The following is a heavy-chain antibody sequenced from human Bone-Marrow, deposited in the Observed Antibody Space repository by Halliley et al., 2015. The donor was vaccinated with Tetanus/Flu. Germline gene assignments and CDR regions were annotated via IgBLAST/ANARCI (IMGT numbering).Heavy chain of an antibody. J-gene: IGHJ3*02. V-gene: IGHV1-46*01. CDR1: GYTFTNYY. CDR2: INPRGGST. CDR3: AKPRGGNSAADI. Sequence: QLVQSGAEVKTPGASVKVSCKASGYTFTNYYMHWVRQAPGQGLEWMGMINPRGGSTTYAEKFQGRVTMTSDTSSSTVYMELSSLRSDDTAVFYLAKPRGGNSAADIWGHGTMFTVAS. D-gene: IGHD1-7*01.